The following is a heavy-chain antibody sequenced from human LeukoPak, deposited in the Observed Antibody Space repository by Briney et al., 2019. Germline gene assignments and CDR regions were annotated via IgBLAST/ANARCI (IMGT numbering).Heavy chain of an antibody. V-gene: IGHV1-2*02. J-gene: IGHJ4*02. CDR3: ARGLYSGSYQEVGY. Sequence: ASVKVSCKASGYTFTGYYMHWVRQAPGQGLEWMGWINPNSGGTNYAQKFQGRVTMTRDTSISTAYMELSRLRSEDTAVYYCARGLYSGSYQEVGYWGQGTLVTVSS. D-gene: IGHD1-26*01. CDR2: INPNSGGT. CDR1: GYTFTGYY.